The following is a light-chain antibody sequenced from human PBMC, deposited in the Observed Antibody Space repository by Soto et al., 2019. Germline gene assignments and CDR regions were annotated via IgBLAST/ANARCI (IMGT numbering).Light chain of an antibody. V-gene: IGLV2-14*01. CDR1: STDVGGYNF. CDR2: EVT. Sequence: QSVLTQPASVSGSLGQPITMSCTGTSTDVGGYNFVSWYQQHPDKAPKLLIYEVTNRPSGVSNRFSGSKSGNTASLTISGLQAEDEADYYCSSYTSTGTPVFGTGTKVTV. CDR3: SSYTSTGTPV. J-gene: IGLJ1*01.